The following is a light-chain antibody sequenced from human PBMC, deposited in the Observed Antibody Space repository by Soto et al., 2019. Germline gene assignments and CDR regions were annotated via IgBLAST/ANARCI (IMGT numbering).Light chain of an antibody. V-gene: IGKV3-11*01. CDR1: QSVGSY. CDR3: QQRSSRNT. J-gene: IGKJ5*01. CDR2: DAS. Sequence: EIVLTQSPATLSLSPGERATLSCRASQSVGSYLAWYQQKPGQAPRLLIYDASNSATGIPARFSGSGSWTEYTLTITSQEPEDFAVYFGQQRSSRNTFGQGTLLEIK.